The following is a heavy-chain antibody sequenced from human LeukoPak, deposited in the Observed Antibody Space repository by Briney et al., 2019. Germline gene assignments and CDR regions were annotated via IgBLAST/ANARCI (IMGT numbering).Heavy chain of an antibody. CDR3: ARAGTGSYYDYFDY. CDR2: IIPIFGTA. Sequence: SVKVSCKASGGTFSGYAITWVRQAPGQGLEWMGGIIPIFGTANYAQKFQGRVTVTADKFTSTAYMELSSLRSEDTAVFYCARAGTGSYYDYFDYWGQGTLVTVSS. D-gene: IGHD1-26*01. J-gene: IGHJ4*02. V-gene: IGHV1-69*06. CDR1: GGTFSGYA.